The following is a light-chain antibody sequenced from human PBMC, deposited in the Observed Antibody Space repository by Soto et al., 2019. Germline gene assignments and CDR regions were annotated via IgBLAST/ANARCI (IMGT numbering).Light chain of an antibody. V-gene: IGLV1-47*01. CDR3: SARDDSLSGVV. Sequence: QSVLTQPPSASGTPGQRVTISCSGSSSNIGSNHVYWYQQFPGTAPKLLTYRSDQRPAGVPDRFSGSKSGTSASLAISGLRSDDEADYYCSARDDSLSGVVFGGGTKLTVL. J-gene: IGLJ2*01. CDR1: SSNIGSNH. CDR2: RSD.